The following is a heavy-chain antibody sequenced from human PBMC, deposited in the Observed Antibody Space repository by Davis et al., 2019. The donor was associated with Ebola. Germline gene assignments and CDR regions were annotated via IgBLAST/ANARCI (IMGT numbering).Heavy chain of an antibody. CDR2: ISPDGSST. J-gene: IGHJ6*02. D-gene: IGHD2-15*01. Sequence: GESLKISCAASGFTLSSYWMHWVRQAPGKGLMWVSRISPDGSSTSYADSVKGRFTISRDNAKNTLYLQMNSLRAEDTAVYYCARGVCSGGSCYSTYYYYGMDVWGQGTTVTVSS. V-gene: IGHV3-74*01. CDR3: ARGVCSGGSCYSTYYYYGMDV. CDR1: GFTLSSYW.